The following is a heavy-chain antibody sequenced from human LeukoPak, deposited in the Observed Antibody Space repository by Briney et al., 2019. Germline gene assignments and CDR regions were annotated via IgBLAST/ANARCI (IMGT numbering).Heavy chain of an antibody. CDR3: ASDSGYDYWFDP. D-gene: IGHD5-12*01. Sequence: SETLSLTCTVSGGSISSSSYYWGWIRQLPGKGLEWIGSIYYSGSTYYNPSLKSRVTISVDTSKNQFSLKLSSVTAADTAVYYCASDSGYDYWFDPWGQGTLVTVSS. CDR1: GGSISSSSYY. V-gene: IGHV4-39*07. CDR2: IYYSGST. J-gene: IGHJ5*02.